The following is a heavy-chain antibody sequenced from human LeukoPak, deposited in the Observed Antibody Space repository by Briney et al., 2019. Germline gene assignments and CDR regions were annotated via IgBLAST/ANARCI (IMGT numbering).Heavy chain of an antibody. CDR3: ARAEEAFDI. J-gene: IGHJ3*02. CDR1: GGSISSSSYY. Sequence: SETLSLTCTVSGGSISSSSYYWGWIRQPPGKGLEWIGSIYYSGSTYYNPSLKSRVTISVDTSKNQFSLKLSSVTAADTAVYYCARAEEAFDIWGQGTMVTVSS. CDR2: IYYSGST. V-gene: IGHV4-39*07.